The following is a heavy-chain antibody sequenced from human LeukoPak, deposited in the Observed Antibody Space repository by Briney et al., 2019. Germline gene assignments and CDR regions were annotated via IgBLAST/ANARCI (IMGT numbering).Heavy chain of an antibody. CDR1: GFTFSNAW. V-gene: IGHV3-15*01. Sequence: GGSLRLSCAASGFTFSNAWMSWVRQAPGKGLEWVGRIKSKTDGGTTDYAAPVKGRFTISRDDSKNTLYLQMNGLRPEDTAVYYCVRDLGSSWNYFDYWGLGTLVTVSS. CDR3: VRDLGSSWNYFDY. J-gene: IGHJ4*02. D-gene: IGHD6-13*01. CDR2: IKSKTDGGTT.